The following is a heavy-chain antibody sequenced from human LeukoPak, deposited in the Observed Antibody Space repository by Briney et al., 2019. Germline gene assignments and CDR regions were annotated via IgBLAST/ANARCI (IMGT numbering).Heavy chain of an antibody. Sequence: GGSLRLSCAASGFTFSSYGMHWVRQAPGKGLECVAFIRYDGSNKYYADSVKGRFTISRDNSKNTLYLQMNSLRAEDTAVYYCAREGSGYSYFYYMDVWGKGTAVTVSS. CDR2: IRYDGSNK. CDR3: AREGSGYSYFYYMDV. CDR1: GFTFSSYG. D-gene: IGHD3-3*01. J-gene: IGHJ6*03. V-gene: IGHV3-30*02.